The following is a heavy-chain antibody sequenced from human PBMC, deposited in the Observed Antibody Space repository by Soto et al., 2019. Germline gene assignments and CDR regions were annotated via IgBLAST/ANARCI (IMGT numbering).Heavy chain of an antibody. CDR3: AGGSYGGIAATSFYYYYGMDV. V-gene: IGHV4-4*07. CDR2: IYTSGST. Sequence: PSETLSLTCTVSGGSISSYYWSWIRQPAGKGLEWIGRIYTSGSTNYNPSLKSRVTMSVDTSKNQFSLKLSSVTAADTAVYYCAGGSYGGIAATSFYYYYGMDVWGQGTTVTVSS. CDR1: GGSISSYY. J-gene: IGHJ6*02. D-gene: IGHD6-13*01.